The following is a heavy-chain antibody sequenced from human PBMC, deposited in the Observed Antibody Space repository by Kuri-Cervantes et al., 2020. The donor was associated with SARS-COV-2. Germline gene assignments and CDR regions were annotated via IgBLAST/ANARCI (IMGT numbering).Heavy chain of an antibody. D-gene: IGHD4-17*01. V-gene: IGHV3-30*03. J-gene: IGHJ4*02. Sequence: GGSLRLSCAASGFPFRSHGMHWIRQAPGKGLEWVAVISYDGSDKYFADSVKGRFSISRDNANNTLYLQMNSLTAADTAVYYCAREGTTGPWDYWGQGALVTVSS. CDR3: AREGTTGPWDY. CDR2: ISYDGSDK. CDR1: GFPFRSHG.